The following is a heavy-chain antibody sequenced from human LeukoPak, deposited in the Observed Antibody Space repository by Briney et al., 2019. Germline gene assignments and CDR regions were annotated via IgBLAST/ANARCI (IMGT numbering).Heavy chain of an antibody. D-gene: IGHD6-13*01. J-gene: IGHJ5*02. CDR1: GGTFSSYA. V-gene: IGHV1-69*05. Sequence: ASVKVSCKASGGTFSSYAISWVRQAPGQGLEWMGGIIPIFGTANYAQKFQGRVTITTDESTSTAYMELSSLRSEDTAVYYCARAALEQQLGPNWFDPWGQGTLVTVSS. CDR3: ARAALEQQLGPNWFDP. CDR2: IIPIFGTA.